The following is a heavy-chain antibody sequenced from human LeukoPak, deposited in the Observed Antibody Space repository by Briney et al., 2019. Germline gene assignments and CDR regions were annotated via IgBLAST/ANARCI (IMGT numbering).Heavy chain of an antibody. Sequence: ETLSLTCSVSGGSISSYYWSWVRQAPGKGLEWVSAISGSGGSTYYADSVKGRFTISRDNSKNTLYLQMNSLRAEDTAVYYCAKDQDYSGYDFDYWGQGTLVTVSS. CDR1: GGSISSYY. D-gene: IGHD5-12*01. J-gene: IGHJ4*02. CDR2: ISGSGGST. CDR3: AKDQDYSGYDFDY. V-gene: IGHV3-23*01.